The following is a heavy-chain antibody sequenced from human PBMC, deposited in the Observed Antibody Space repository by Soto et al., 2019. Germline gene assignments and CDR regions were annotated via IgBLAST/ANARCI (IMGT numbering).Heavy chain of an antibody. D-gene: IGHD3-10*01. CDR1: GYTFTSYY. J-gene: IGHJ5*01. Sequence: QVQLVQSGAEVKKPGSSVKVSCKASGYTFTSYYMHWVRQAPGEGLEWMGIINPSGGSTSYAQKFQARVTMTRDTSTSTVYMELSSLRSEDTAVYYCARGSPLLWFGSWGQGTLVTVSS. V-gene: IGHV1-46*03. CDR2: INPSGGST. CDR3: ARGSPLLWFGS.